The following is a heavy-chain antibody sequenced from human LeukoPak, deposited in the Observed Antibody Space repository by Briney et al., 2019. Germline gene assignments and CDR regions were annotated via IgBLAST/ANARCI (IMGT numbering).Heavy chain of an antibody. J-gene: IGHJ4*02. V-gene: IGHV4-4*07. Sequence: SETLSLTCTVSGGSISYFYWSWIRQPAGKGLEWIGRIYTSGSTNYNPSLKSRVTMSVDTSKNQFSLKLSSVTAADTAVYYCARFYYYDSSDYFDYWGQGTLVTVSS. CDR2: IYTSGST. D-gene: IGHD3-22*01. CDR3: ARFYYYDSSDYFDY. CDR1: GGSISYFY.